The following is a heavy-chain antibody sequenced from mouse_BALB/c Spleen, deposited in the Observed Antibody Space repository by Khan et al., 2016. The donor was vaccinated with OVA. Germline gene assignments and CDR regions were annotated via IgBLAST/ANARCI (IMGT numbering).Heavy chain of an antibody. CDR2: IWAGGST. V-gene: IGHV2-9*02. CDR1: VFSLTSYG. Sequence: QVQLKQSGPGLVAPSQSLSITCTVSVFSLTSYGVHWVRQPPGKGLEWLGVIWAGGSTNYNSALMSRLSISKDHSKSQVFLKMNSLQTDDTAMYYCARDYYRYDDVMNYWGQGTSVTVFS. D-gene: IGHD2-14*01. CDR3: ARDYYRYDDVMNY. J-gene: IGHJ4*01.